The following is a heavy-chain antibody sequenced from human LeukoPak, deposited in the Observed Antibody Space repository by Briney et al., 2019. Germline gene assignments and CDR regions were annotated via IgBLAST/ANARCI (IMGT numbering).Heavy chain of an antibody. CDR2: ISGSGGST. CDR1: GFTFSSYG. CDR3: AKESSRVVSFDY. Sequence: GGTLRFSCAASGFTFSSYGMSWVRQAPGKGLEWVSAISGSGGSTYYADSVKGRFTISRDNSKNTLYLQMNSLRAEDTAVYYCAKESSRVVSFDYWGQGTLVTVSS. D-gene: IGHD3-3*01. V-gene: IGHV3-23*01. J-gene: IGHJ4*02.